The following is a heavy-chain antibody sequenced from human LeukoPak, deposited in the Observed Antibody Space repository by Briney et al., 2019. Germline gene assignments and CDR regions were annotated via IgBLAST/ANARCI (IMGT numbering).Heavy chain of an antibody. V-gene: IGHV3-30*04. CDR1: GFTFSSYA. CDR3: ARDGGRSGGFLNY. Sequence: PGGSLRLSCAASGFTFSSYAMHWVRQAPGKGLEWVTVMSYDGTNTYSADSVKGRFTISRDNSKNTLDLQMNSLRAEDTAVYYCARDGGRSGGFLNYWGQGTLVTVSS. J-gene: IGHJ4*02. CDR2: MSYDGTNT. D-gene: IGHD3-10*01.